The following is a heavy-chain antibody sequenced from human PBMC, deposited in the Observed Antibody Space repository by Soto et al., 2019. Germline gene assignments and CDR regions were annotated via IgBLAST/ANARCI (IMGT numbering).Heavy chain of an antibody. Sequence: GASVKVSCKASGGTFSSYAISWVRQAPGQGLEWMGGIIPIFGTANYAQKFQGRVTITADESTSTAYMELSRLRSDDTAVYYCARAILMGATPTNWFDPWGQGTLVTVSS. D-gene: IGHD1-26*01. CDR2: IIPIFGTA. V-gene: IGHV1-69*13. CDR1: GGTFSSYA. CDR3: ARAILMGATPTNWFDP. J-gene: IGHJ5*02.